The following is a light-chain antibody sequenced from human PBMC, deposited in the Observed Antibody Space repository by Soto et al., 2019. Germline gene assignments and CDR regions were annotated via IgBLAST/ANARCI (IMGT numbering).Light chain of an antibody. CDR3: QQRYSTPLT. CDR2: AAA. V-gene: IGKV1-27*01. Sequence: DIQMTQSPSSLSASVGDTVTITCRASQGVANHLAWYQQKPGGVPELLILAAATLESGVPSRFSGNGSGTDVTLTIRSLQPEAFATYYCQQRYSTPLTFGGGTKVDI. CDR1: QGVANH. J-gene: IGKJ4*01.